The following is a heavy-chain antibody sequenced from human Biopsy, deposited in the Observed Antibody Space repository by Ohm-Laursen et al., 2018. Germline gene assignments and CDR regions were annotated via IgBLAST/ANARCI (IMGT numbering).Heavy chain of an antibody. Sequence: SDTLSLTCTVSGGSISSHYWSWIRQPPGKGLEWIGYIYNRGSTKYNSSLKSRVTISVDTSKNQFSLTVRSVTAADTAMYYCARGQDSSYLAYGMDIWGQGTTVIVSS. D-gene: IGHD6-19*01. CDR1: GGSISSHY. J-gene: IGHJ6*02. CDR3: ARGQDSSYLAYGMDI. V-gene: IGHV4-59*11. CDR2: IYNRGST.